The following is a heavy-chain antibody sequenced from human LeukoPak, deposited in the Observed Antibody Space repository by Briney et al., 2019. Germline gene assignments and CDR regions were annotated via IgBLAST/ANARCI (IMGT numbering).Heavy chain of an antibody. J-gene: IGHJ5*02. D-gene: IGHD3-10*01. CDR2: ISSSSSYI. Sequence: SGGSLRLSCAASGFTFSSYSMNWVRQAPGKGLEWVSSISSSSSYIYYADSVKGRFTISRDNAKNSLYLQMNSLRAEDTAVYYCARAKRITMVRGAHPPWFDPWGQGTLVTVSS. CDR3: ARAKRITMVRGAHPPWFDP. CDR1: GFTFSSYS. V-gene: IGHV3-21*01.